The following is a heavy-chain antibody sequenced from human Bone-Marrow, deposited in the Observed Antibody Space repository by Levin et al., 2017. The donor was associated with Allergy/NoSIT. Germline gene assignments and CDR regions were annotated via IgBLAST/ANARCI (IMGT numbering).Heavy chain of an antibody. CDR2: IFGDGTT. Sequence: GESLKISCEASGFTFRTYTMSWVRQAPGKGLEWLSGIFGDGTTYHADSVRGRFAISRDNSKATLYLQMNSLRTEDTAVYYCAKDRSPDGVWPFDYWGQGTLVTVSS. CDR1: GFTFRTYT. V-gene: IGHV3-23*01. J-gene: IGHJ4*02. D-gene: IGHD4-17*01. CDR3: AKDRSPDGVWPFDY.